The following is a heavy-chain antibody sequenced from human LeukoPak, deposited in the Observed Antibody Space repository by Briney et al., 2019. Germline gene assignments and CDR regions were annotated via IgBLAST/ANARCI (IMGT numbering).Heavy chain of an antibody. D-gene: IGHD6-13*01. J-gene: IGHJ4*02. CDR1: TFTFSSYW. CDR3: GRYSSWYSDFDY. Sequence: GGYLTLSCAAATFTFSSYWMSWVRQAPGKGLEWVANIKQDGSEKYYMDSVKGRFTIYRDNGKDSLYLQMNSLRAEDTAVYYCGRYSSWYSDFDYWGQGTLVTVSS. CDR2: IKQDGSEK. V-gene: IGHV3-7*01.